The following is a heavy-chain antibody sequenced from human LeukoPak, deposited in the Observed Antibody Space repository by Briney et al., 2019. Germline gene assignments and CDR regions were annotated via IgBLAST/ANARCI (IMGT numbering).Heavy chain of an antibody. CDR1: GLTFSSYA. J-gene: IGHJ4*02. V-gene: IGHV3-23*01. D-gene: IGHD3-22*01. CDR2: ISGSGGST. Sequence: GGSLRLSCAASGLTFSSYAMSWVRQAPGKGLEWVSAISGSGGSTYYADSVRGRFTISRDNSKNTLYLQMNSLRAEDTAVYYSAKRGTYDSSGFNFDYWGQGTLVTVSS. CDR3: AKRGTYDSSGFNFDY.